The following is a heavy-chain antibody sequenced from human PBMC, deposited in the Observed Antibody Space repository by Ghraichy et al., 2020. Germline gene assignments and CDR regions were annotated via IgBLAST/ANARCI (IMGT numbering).Heavy chain of an antibody. CDR1: GFTFSSYA. CDR2: ISGSGSST. Sequence: GGSLRLSCAASGFTFSSYAMSWVRQAPGKGLEWVSAISGSGSSTYDADSVKGRFTISRDNSKNTLYLQMNSLRAEDTVVYYCEKEEGGRAVDYWGQGTLVTVSS. V-gene: IGHV3-23*01. J-gene: IGHJ4*02. D-gene: IGHD3-10*01. CDR3: EKEEGGRAVDY.